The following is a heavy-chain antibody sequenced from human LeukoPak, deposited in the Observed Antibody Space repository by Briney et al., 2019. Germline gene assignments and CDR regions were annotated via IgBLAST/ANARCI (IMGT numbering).Heavy chain of an antibody. CDR1: GFTFSSYS. CDR3: AGSTGIAARTRGWFDP. J-gene: IGHJ5*02. V-gene: IGHV3-48*01. D-gene: IGHD6-6*01. Sequence: PGGSVRLSCAASGFTFSSYSMNWVRQAPGEGLEWVSYISSSSRTIFYTDSGKGLLTLFRDHGKNSLYLQMNSLRAEATALYYCAGSTGIAARTRGWFDPWGQGTLVTVFS. CDR2: ISSSSRTI.